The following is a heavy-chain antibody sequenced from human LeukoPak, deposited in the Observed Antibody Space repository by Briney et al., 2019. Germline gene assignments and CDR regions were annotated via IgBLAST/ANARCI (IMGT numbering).Heavy chain of an antibody. CDR2: IRYDGTNK. D-gene: IGHD6-19*01. CDR3: AKVGSGWYGVDY. J-gene: IGHJ4*02. CDR1: GIIFSGYG. Sequence: GGSLRLSCEVSGIIFSGYGIHWVRQAPGKGLEWVAFIRYDGTNKYYADSVKGRFTISRDNSNNTLYLQMYSLRVEDTAVYYCAKVGSGWYGVDYWGQGTLVTVSS. V-gene: IGHV3-30*02.